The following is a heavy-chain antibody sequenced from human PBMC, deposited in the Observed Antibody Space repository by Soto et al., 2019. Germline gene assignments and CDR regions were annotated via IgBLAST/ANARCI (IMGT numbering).Heavy chain of an antibody. CDR1: GGSVSNYL. CDR2: IYNSGST. CDR3: AFGDSLGTLDY. Sequence: SETLSLTCSVSGGSVSNYLWSWIRQSPGKGLEWIGYIYNSGSTKYNPSLKSRVSISVDKSKNQLSLKLNAVTAADTAVYYCAFGDSLGTLDYWGQGTLVTVSS. J-gene: IGHJ4*02. V-gene: IGHV4-59*02. D-gene: IGHD3-10*01.